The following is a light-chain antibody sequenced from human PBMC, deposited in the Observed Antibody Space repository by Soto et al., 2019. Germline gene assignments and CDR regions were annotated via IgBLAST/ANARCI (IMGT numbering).Light chain of an antibody. CDR2: KAS. J-gene: IGKJ3*01. CDR1: QSINSW. Sequence: DVQMTQSPSTLSASVGDRVTITCRASQSINSWLAWYQQKPGQAPKLLIYKASSLQSDVPSTFSGSGSGTEFTLTISTLQPEDFATYFCQQYYNYPFTFGPGTKVEI. CDR3: QQYYNYPFT. V-gene: IGKV1-5*03.